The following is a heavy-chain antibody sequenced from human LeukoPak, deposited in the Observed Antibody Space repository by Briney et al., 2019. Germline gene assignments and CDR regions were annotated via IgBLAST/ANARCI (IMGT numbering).Heavy chain of an antibody. Sequence: PGGSLRLSCAASGFTFSSYAMSWVRQAPRKGLEWVSAISGSGGSTYYADSVKGRFTISRDNSKNTLYLQMNSLRAEDTAVYYCIGGGLQGIYWGQGTLVTVSS. V-gene: IGHV3-23*01. J-gene: IGHJ4*02. D-gene: IGHD5-24*01. CDR1: GFTFSSYA. CDR2: ISGSGGST. CDR3: IGGGLQGIY.